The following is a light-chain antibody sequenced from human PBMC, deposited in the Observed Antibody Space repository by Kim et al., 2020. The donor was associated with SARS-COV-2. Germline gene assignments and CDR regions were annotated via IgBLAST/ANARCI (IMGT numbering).Light chain of an antibody. CDR2: RVS. J-gene: IGKJ5*01. V-gene: IGKV2-24*01. CDR1: QSLVHGDGNTY. CDR3: MPATQFPSIT. Sequence: ASLSCRSSQSLVHGDGNTYLSWLQQRPGQPPRLLIYRVSNRFSGVPDRFSGSGAGTDFTLKIDRVEAEDVGIYYGMPATQFPSITFGQGTRLEIK.